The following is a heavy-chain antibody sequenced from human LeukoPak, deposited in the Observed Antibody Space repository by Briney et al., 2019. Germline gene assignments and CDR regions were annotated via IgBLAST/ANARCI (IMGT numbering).Heavy chain of an antibody. V-gene: IGHV1-2*02. CDR1: GYTLTGYY. CDR3: ARAKNYPYFQH. CDR2: INPNSGGT. Sequence: AASVKVSCKASGYTLTGYYMHWVRQAPGQGLEWMGWINPNSGGTNYAQKFQGRVTMTRDTSISTAYMELSRLGSDDTAVYYCARAKNYPYFQHWGQGTLVTVSS. D-gene: IGHD1-7*01. J-gene: IGHJ1*01.